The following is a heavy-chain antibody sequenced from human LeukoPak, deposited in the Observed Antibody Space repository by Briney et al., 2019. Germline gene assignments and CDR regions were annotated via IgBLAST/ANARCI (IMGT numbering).Heavy chain of an antibody. CDR2: ISSNGGST. D-gene: IGHD5-24*01. J-gene: IGHJ4*02. V-gene: IGHV3-64D*06. Sequence: GGSLRLSCSASGFTFSNYAMHWVRQAPGKGLEYVSAISSNGGSTYYADSVKGRFTISRDNSKNTLYLQMSSLRAEDTAVYYCARERIGDGYNYAYWGQGTLVTVSS. CDR1: GFTFSNYA. CDR3: ARERIGDGYNYAY.